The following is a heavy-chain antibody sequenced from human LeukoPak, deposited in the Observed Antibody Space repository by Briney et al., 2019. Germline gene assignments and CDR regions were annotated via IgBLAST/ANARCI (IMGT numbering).Heavy chain of an antibody. CDR2: ITGNDDDT. J-gene: IGHJ3*02. V-gene: IGHV3-23*01. CDR3: AKGSDAFDI. Sequence: GGSLRLSCAASGFTFSTYGMNWVRQAPGKGLEWVSTITGNDDDTYYADSVKGRFTISGDNSKSTLYLQMNNLRAEDTAVYYCAKGSDAFDIWGQGTMVTVSS. CDR1: GFTFSTYG.